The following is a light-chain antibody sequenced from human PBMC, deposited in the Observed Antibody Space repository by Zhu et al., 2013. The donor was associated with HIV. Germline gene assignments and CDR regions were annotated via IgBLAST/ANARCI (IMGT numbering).Light chain of an antibody. CDR3: QTWGTGILV. V-gene: IGLV4-69*01. CDR2: LNSDGSH. J-gene: IGLJ1*01. Sequence: QPVLTQSPSASASLGASVKLTCTLSSGHSTYAIAWHQQQPEKGPRYLMNLNSDGSHTKGDGIPDRFSGSSSGAERYLTISSLQSEDEADYYCQTWGTGILVFGTATKVTVL. CDR1: SGHSTYA.